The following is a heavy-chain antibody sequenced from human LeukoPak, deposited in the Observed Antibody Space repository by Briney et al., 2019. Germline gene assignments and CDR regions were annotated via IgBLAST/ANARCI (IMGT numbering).Heavy chain of an antibody. J-gene: IGHJ1*01. D-gene: IGHD6-19*01. CDR3: ARGVSVAGSLQH. CDR2: IYHSGST. V-gene: IGHV4-30-2*01. Sequence: PSQTLSLTCTVSGGSISSGGYYWSWIRQHPGKGLEWIGYIYHSGSTYYNPSLKSRVTISVDRSKNQFSLKLSSVTAADTAVYYCARGVSVAGSLQHWGQGTLVTVSS. CDR1: GGSISSGGYY.